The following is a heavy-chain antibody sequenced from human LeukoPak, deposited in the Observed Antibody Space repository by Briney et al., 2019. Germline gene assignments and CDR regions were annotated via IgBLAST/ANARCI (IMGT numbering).Heavy chain of an antibody. CDR1: GFTFSSYG. V-gene: IGHV3-23*01. J-gene: IGHJ4*02. CDR3: ARRAGAYSHPYDY. Sequence: GGSLRLSCAASGFTFSSYGMTWVRQAPGKGLEWVAAISDSGTRTFYVDSVKGRFTISRDNSKNTLYLQMNSLRAEDTAVYYCARRAGAYSHPYDYWGQGTLVTVSS. CDR2: ISDSGTRT. D-gene: IGHD4/OR15-4a*01.